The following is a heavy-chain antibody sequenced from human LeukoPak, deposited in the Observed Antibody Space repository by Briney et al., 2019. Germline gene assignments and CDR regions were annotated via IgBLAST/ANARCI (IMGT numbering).Heavy chain of an antibody. V-gene: IGHV4-61*02. CDR3: ARVFVGGYFDY. CDR2: IYTSGST. D-gene: IGHD3-3*01. Sequence: PSETLSLTCTVPGGSISSGSYYWSWIRQPAGKGLEWIGRIYTSGSTNYNPSLKSRVTISVDTSKNRFSLKLSSVTAADTAVYYCARVFVGGYFDYWGQGTLVTVSS. J-gene: IGHJ4*02. CDR1: GGSISSGSYY.